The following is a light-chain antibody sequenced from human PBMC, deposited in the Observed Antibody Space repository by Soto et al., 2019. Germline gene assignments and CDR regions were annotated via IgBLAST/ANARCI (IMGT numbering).Light chain of an antibody. J-gene: IGLJ1*01. CDR1: SSNIGSNT. V-gene: IGLV1-44*01. CDR3: AAWDDSRKGV. CDR2: SNN. Sequence: QSVLTQPPSASGTPGQRVTISCSGSSSNIGSNTVNWYQQLPGTAPKLLIYSNNQRPSGVPDRFSGSKSGTSASLAISGLQSEDEADYYCAAWDDSRKGVFGTGTKPTVL.